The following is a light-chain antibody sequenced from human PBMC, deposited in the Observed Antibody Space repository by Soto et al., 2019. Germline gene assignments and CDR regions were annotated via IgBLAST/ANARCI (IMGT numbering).Light chain of an antibody. Sequence: QPVLTQPPSVSGAPGQRVTISCPGSSSNIGAGYNVHWYQQLPGTAPKLLIYVNSNRPSGVPDRFSGSKSGTSASLAITGLQAEDEADYYCQSYDSSLSGVVFGGGTKLTVL. V-gene: IGLV1-40*01. CDR1: SSNIGAGYN. CDR2: VNS. J-gene: IGLJ2*01. CDR3: QSYDSSLSGVV.